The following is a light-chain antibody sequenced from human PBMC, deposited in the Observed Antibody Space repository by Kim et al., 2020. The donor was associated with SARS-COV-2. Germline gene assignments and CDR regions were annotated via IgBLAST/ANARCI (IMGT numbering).Light chain of an antibody. V-gene: IGLV2-14*03. CDR1: SSDIGAYKY. CDR3: SSYTSSNTFV. J-gene: IGLJ1*01. CDR2: DVS. Sequence: GQSLTISCTGTSSDIGAYKYVAWYQPHPGKAPKFLIFDVSRRPSGVSNRFSGSKSGDTASLTISGLQAEDEADYYCSSYTSSNTFVFGTGTKVTVL.